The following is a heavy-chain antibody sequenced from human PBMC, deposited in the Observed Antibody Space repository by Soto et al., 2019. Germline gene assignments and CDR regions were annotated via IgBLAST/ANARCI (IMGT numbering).Heavy chain of an antibody. Sequence: SETLSLTCTVSGGSVSSGSYYWTWIRQSPGKGLEWMGYILSSGSTDYNPSLKSRVTISVDTSKNEFSLKLRSVTAADTAVYYCARQRIAAAQYYFDYWGQGTLVTVSS. V-gene: IGHV4-61*01. CDR3: ARQRIAAAQYYFDY. CDR1: GGSVSSGSYY. CDR2: ILSSGST. J-gene: IGHJ4*02. D-gene: IGHD6-13*01.